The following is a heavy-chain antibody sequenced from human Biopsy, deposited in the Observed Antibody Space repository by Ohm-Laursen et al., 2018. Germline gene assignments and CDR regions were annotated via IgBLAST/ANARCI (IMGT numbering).Heavy chain of an antibody. V-gene: IGHV1-2*02. CDR3: AKPSGGVSTIGFDP. CDR2: INPATGET. J-gene: IGHJ5*02. D-gene: IGHD3-16*01. Sequence: ASVKVSCKTSGYTFNAYYIHWMRQAPGQGLEWMGWINPATGETRYAQRFQGRVTMTRDTSVTTAYMQLSSLTSDDTALYYCAKPSGGVSTIGFDPWGQGTQVIDSS. CDR1: GYTFNAYY.